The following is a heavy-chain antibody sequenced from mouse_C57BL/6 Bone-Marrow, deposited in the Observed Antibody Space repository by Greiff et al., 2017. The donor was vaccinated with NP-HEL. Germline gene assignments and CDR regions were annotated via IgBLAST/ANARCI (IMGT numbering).Heavy chain of an antibody. CDR3: ARTGNYDY. CDR1: GYTFTSYW. J-gene: IGHJ2*01. CDR2: IDPSDSYT. Sequence: QVQLQQPGAELVKPGASVKLSCKASGYTFTSYWMQWVKQRPGQGLAWIGEIDPSDSYTNYNQKFKGKATLTVDTSSSTAYMQLSSLTSEDSAVYYCARTGNYDYWGQGTTLTVSS. V-gene: IGHV1-50*01. D-gene: IGHD2-1*01.